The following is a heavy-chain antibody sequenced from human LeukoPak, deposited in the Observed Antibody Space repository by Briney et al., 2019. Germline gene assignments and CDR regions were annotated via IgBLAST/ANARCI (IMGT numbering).Heavy chain of an antibody. Sequence: SETLSLTCAVSGGSISSSNWWSWVRQPPGKWLEWIGEIYHSGSTNYNPSLKSRVTISVDKSKNQFSLKLSSVTAADTAVYYCARAVAGTGGYYYYYYMDVWGKGTTVTVSS. D-gene: IGHD6-19*01. CDR3: ARAVAGTGGYYYYYYMDV. J-gene: IGHJ6*03. CDR1: GGSISSSNW. CDR2: IYHSGST. V-gene: IGHV4-4*02.